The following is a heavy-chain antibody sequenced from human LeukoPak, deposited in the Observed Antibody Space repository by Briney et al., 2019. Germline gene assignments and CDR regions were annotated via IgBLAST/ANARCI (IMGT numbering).Heavy chain of an antibody. CDR2: ISAYNGNT. D-gene: IGHD1-26*01. Sequence: ASVKVSCKASGYTFTSYGISWVRQAPGQGLEWMGWISAYNGNTNYAQKLQGRVTMTTNTSTSTAYMELRSLRSDDTAVYYCARDPANSGSYLTSDYWGQGTLVTVSS. J-gene: IGHJ4*02. CDR3: ARDPANSGSYLTSDY. V-gene: IGHV1-18*01. CDR1: GYTFTSYG.